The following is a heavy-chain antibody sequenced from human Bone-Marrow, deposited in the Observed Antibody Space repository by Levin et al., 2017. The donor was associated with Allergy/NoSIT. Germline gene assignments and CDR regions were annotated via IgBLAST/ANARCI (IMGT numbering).Heavy chain of an antibody. J-gene: IGHJ4*02. CDR3: TTEVWARSIRDDY. V-gene: IGHV3-15*01. CDR1: GFSFTKVW. CDR2: IKSETDGGTI. D-gene: IGHD2-21*01. Sequence: LSLTCAASGFSFTKVWMTWGRQAPGKGLEWGGRIKSETDGGTIDYAAPGKGRFTISRDDSRSTLYLQMNSLKTEDTAVYYCTTEVWARSIRDDYWGQGTLVTVSS.